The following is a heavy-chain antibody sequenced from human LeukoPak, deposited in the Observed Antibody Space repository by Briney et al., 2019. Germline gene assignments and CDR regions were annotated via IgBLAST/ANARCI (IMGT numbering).Heavy chain of an antibody. Sequence: SETLSLTCTVSGGSISSSPYYWGWIRQPPGKGLEWIGSMFYSGTTYTNPSLKSRVTISVGTSKNQFSLKLSSVTAADTAVYYCARREDYHDSSGYFDYWGQGTLVTVSS. CDR1: GGSISSSPYY. D-gene: IGHD3-22*01. CDR2: MFYSGTT. V-gene: IGHV4-39*01. CDR3: ARREDYHDSSGYFDY. J-gene: IGHJ4*02.